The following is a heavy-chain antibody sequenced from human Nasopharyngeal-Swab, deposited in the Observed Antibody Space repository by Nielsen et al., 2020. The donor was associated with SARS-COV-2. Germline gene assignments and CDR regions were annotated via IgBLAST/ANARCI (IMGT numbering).Heavy chain of an antibody. Sequence: SVKDSCKASGGTFRTYAISWVRQAPGQGLEWTGGIIPIFGTANYAQKFQGRVTITADSSPSTAYMELSSLRSEDTAVYYCARGVVSGSYGSLTDAFEIWGQGTMVTVSS. CDR1: GGTFRTYA. V-gene: IGHV1-69*06. J-gene: IGHJ3*02. D-gene: IGHD1-26*01. CDR3: ARGVVSGSYGSLTDAFEI. CDR2: IIPIFGTA.